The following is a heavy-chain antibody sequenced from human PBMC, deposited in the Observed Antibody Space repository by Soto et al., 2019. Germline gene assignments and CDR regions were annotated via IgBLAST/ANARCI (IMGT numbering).Heavy chain of an antibody. Sequence: SVKVSCKASGFSSTTYAFSWVRRAPGQGLEWMGLISADSGEPRYAQKFQGRVAMTTDTSTRTAYMELRGLTSDDTAVYYCGISAGVDFWGQGPRVTVSS. CDR1: GFSSTTYA. V-gene: IGHV1-18*01. J-gene: IGHJ4*02. D-gene: IGHD6-19*01. CDR3: GISAGVDF. CDR2: ISADSGEP.